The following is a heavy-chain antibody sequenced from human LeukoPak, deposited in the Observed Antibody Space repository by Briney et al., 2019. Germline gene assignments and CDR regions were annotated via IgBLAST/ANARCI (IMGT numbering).Heavy chain of an antibody. CDR1: GGSFSGYY. Sequence: SETLSLTCAVYGGSFSGYYWSWIRQPPGKGLEWIGEINHSGSTNYNPSLKSRVTISVDTSKNQFSLKLSSVTAADTAVYYCARDGRRYHYDSSGYPGMPYYFDYWGQGTLVTVSS. CDR2: INHSGST. D-gene: IGHD3-22*01. CDR3: ARDGRRYHYDSSGYPGMPYYFDY. V-gene: IGHV4-34*01. J-gene: IGHJ4*02.